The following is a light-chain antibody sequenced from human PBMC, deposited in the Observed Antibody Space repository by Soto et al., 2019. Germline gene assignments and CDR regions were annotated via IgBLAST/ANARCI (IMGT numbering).Light chain of an antibody. J-gene: IGKJ2*02. Sequence: EMVLTQSPGTLSLSPGERATLSCRASQSFSSGYLAWYQQKPGQAPRLLIYGASSRDTGIPDRFSVSGSGTDFPLTISSLEPADFVVYYCQQYGGSFPWTFGQGTKLEIK. CDR2: GAS. V-gene: IGKV3-20*01. CDR1: QSFSSGY. CDR3: QQYGGSFPWT.